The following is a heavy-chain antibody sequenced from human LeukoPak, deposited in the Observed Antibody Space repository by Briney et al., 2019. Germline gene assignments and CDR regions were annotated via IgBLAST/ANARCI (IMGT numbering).Heavy chain of an antibody. Sequence: ASVKVSCKASGYTFTSYGISWVRQAPGQGLEWMGWISAYNGNTNYAQKLQGRVTMTTDTSTSTAYMELSSLRSEDTAVYYCARGETYCSGGSCYSFNWFDPWGQGTLVTVSS. V-gene: IGHV1-18*01. CDR3: ARGETYCSGGSCYSFNWFDP. CDR1: GYTFTSYG. D-gene: IGHD2-15*01. J-gene: IGHJ5*02. CDR2: ISAYNGNT.